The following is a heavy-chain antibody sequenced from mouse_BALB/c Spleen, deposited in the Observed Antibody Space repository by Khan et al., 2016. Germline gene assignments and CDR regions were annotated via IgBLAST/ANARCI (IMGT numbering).Heavy chain of an antibody. V-gene: IGHV14-3*02. CDR3: ASTVVAAFAY. CDR2: IDPANGNT. J-gene: IGHJ2*01. Sequence: VQLQQSGAELVKPGASVKLSCTASGFNIKDTYMHWVKQRPEQGLEWIGRIDPANGNTKYDPKFQGKATRTADTASNTAYLQLSSLTSEDTAVYYFASTVVAAFAYWGQGTTLTVSS. D-gene: IGHD1-1*01. CDR1: GFNIKDTY.